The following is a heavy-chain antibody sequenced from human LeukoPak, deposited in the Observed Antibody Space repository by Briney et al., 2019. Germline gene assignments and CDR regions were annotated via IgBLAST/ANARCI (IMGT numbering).Heavy chain of an antibody. J-gene: IGHJ6*02. Sequence: ASVKVSFTASGYTFTSYGISWVRQAPGQGLEWMGWISAYNGNTNYAQKLQGRVTMTTDTSTSTAYMELRSLRSDDTAVYYCARDDFWSGSSSMDVWGQGTTVTVSS. V-gene: IGHV1-18*01. D-gene: IGHD3-3*01. CDR3: ARDDFWSGSSSMDV. CDR2: ISAYNGNT. CDR1: GYTFTSYG.